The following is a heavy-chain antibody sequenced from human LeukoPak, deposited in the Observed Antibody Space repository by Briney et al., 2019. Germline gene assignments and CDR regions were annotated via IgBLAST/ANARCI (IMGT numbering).Heavy chain of an antibody. CDR3: ARLGVASRGYTYGPDC. CDR1: DGSISSYY. CDR2: IYYTGST. D-gene: IGHD5-18*01. V-gene: IGHV4-59*08. J-gene: IGHJ4*02. Sequence: SETLSLTCTVSDGSISSYYWSWIRQPPGKGLEWIGYIYYTGSTNYNPSLKSRVTILVDTSKNQFSLKLTSVTAADTAVYYCARLGVASRGYTYGPDCWGQGTLVTVSS.